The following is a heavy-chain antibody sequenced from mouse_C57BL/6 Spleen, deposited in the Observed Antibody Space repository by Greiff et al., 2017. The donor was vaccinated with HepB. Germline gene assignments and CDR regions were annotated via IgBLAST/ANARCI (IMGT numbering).Heavy chain of an antibody. Sequence: EVQLMESGGGLVKPGGSLKLSCAASGFTFSDYGMHWVRQAPEKGLEWVAYISSGSSTIYYADTVKGRFTISRDNAKNTLFLQMTSLRSEDPAVYYFANNWDGYFDVWGTGTTVTVSS. CDR2: ISSGSSTI. CDR1: GFTFSDYG. J-gene: IGHJ1*03. CDR3: ANNWDGYFDV. V-gene: IGHV5-17*01. D-gene: IGHD4-1*01.